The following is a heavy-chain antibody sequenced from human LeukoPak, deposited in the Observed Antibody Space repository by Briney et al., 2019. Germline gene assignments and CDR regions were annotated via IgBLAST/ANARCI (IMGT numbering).Heavy chain of an antibody. D-gene: IGHD2-2*01. Sequence: ASVKVSCKASGYTFTGYYIHWVRQAPGQGLEWMALINPNSGDTNYAQKFQGRVTLTRDTSISTAYMELSRLRSDDTAVYFCARIVGYCSSNICFDYWGQGTLVTVSS. J-gene: IGHJ4*02. CDR1: GYTFTGYY. V-gene: IGHV1-2*02. CDR2: INPNSGDT. CDR3: ARIVGYCSSNICFDY.